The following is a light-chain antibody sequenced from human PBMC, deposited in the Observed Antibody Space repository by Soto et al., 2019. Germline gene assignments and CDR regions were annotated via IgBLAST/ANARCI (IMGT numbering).Light chain of an antibody. Sequence: DTVMTQSPDSLAVSLGERATINCKSSQSLLYTSTNKNYLSWYQQKPGQPPRLLIYWAYTRESGVPGRFSGSGSGTDFTLTIIGLQAEDVAVYFCQQSYSSPLTFGGGTKVEI. V-gene: IGKV4-1*01. CDR3: QQSYSSPLT. CDR1: QSLLYTSTNKNY. CDR2: WAY. J-gene: IGKJ4*01.